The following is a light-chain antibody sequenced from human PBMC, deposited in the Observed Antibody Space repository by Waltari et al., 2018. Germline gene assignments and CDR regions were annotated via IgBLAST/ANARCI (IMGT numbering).Light chain of an antibody. CDR1: SSNIGSNY. CDR2: RND. CDR3: AAWDDSLSVGV. Sequence: QSVLTQPPSASGTPGQRVTTSCSGSSSNIGSNYVYWYQQLPGTAPKVLIYRNDQRPSGVPDRFSGSKSGTSASLAISGLRSEDEADYYCAAWDDSLSVGVFGGGTKLTVL. V-gene: IGLV1-47*01. J-gene: IGLJ3*02.